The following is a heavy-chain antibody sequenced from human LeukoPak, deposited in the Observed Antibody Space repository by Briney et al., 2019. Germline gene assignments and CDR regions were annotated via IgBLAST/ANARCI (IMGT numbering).Heavy chain of an antibody. CDR1: GGSVSSGGYY. CDR2: IYYSGST. Sequence: SETLSITCAVSGGSVSSGGYYWSWIRQHPGKGLEWIGYIYYSGSTYYNPSLKSRVTISVDTSKNQFSLKLSSVTAADTAVYYCARDCDDAAFDIWGQGTMVTVSS. V-gene: IGHV4-31*11. CDR3: ARDCDDAAFDI. J-gene: IGHJ3*02.